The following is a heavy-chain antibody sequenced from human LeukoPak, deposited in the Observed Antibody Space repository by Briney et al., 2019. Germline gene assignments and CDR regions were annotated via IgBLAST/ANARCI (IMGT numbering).Heavy chain of an antibody. CDR2: IIPIFGTA. J-gene: IGHJ4*02. V-gene: IGHV1-69*13. D-gene: IGHD6-13*01. CDR3: ARDLAAAGPGGVGY. Sequence: SVKVSCKASGGTFSSYAISWVRQAPGQGLEWVGGIIPIFGTANYAQKFQGRVTITADESTSTAYMELSSLRSEDTAVYYCARDLAAAGPGGVGYWGQGTLVTVSS. CDR1: GGTFSSYA.